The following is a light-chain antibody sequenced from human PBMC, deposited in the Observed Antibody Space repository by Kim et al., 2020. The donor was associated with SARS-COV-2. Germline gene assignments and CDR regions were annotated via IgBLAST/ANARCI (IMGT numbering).Light chain of an antibody. V-gene: IGLV3-1*01. J-gene: IGLJ2*01. CDR3: QTWDSITVV. CDR1: KLGEKY. Sequence: VSPGQTASITCSGNKLGEKYACWYQQKPGRSPVLVIYQDTKRPSGIPERFSGSNSGNTATLTISGTQAMDEADYYCQTWDSITVVFGGGTQLTVL. CDR2: QDT.